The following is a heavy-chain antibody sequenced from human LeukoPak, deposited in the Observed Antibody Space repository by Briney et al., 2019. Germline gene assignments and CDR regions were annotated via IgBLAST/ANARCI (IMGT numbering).Heavy chain of an antibody. CDR3: ARDVEGGTFDI. J-gene: IGHJ3*02. Sequence: GGSLRLSCAASEFTFSDYYMSWIRQAPGKGLEWVSYISSSSSYTNYADSVKGRFTISRDNAKNSLFLEMSSLRADDTAVYFCARDVEGGTFDIWGQGTTVTVSS. CDR1: EFTFSDYY. V-gene: IGHV3-11*05. D-gene: IGHD3-16*01. CDR2: ISSSSSYT.